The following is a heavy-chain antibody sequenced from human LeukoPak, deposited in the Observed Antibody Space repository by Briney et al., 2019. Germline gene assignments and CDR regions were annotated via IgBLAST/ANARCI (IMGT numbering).Heavy chain of an antibody. CDR3: ARLDSSSWSFDY. V-gene: IGHV4-61*08. J-gene: IGHJ4*02. CDR1: GGSISSGDYY. Sequence: SETLSLTCTVSGGSISSGDYYWSWIRQPPGKGLEWIGYIHYSGSTNYNPSLKSRVTISVDTSKNQFSLRLSSVTAADTAVYHCARLDSSSWSFDYWGQGTQVTVSS. D-gene: IGHD6-13*01. CDR2: IHYSGST.